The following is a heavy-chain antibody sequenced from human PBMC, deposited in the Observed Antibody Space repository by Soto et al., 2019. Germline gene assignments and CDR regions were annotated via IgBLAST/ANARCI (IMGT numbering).Heavy chain of an antibody. J-gene: IGHJ3*01. V-gene: IGHV3-30*03. D-gene: IGHD6-19*01. CDR1: GFTFSSYG. CDR3: ARANSDVSGTFPRH. Sequence: QVQLVESGGGVVQPGRSLRLSCAASGFTFSSYGMHWVRQAPGKGLEWVAVISYDGSNKYYADSVKGRFTISRDNSKKTLDMESNSLTAEDTAVNYGARANSDVSGTFPRHWGQGTMVTVSS. CDR2: ISYDGSNK.